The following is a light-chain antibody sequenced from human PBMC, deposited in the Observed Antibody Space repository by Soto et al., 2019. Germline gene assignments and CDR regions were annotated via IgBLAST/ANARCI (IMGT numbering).Light chain of an antibody. CDR2: DAS. CDR3: QQNNTYPLS. J-gene: IGKJ4*01. V-gene: IGKV1-5*01. Sequence: DIQMTQSPSTLPASVGDRVTITRRARKSLSTWLAWFQHKPGKAPTLLIYDASSLESGVPSRFRGSGSGTEFPLTISSLQSDDFATYYCQQNNTYPLSFGGATKVEIK. CDR1: KSLSTW.